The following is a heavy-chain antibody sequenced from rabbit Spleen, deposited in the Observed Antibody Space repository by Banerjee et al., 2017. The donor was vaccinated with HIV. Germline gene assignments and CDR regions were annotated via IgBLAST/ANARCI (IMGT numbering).Heavy chain of an antibody. CDR1: GFSFSSGYY. D-gene: IGHD1-1*01. Sequence: QSLEESGGDLVKPGASLTLTCTASGFSFSSGYYMGWVRQTPGKGLDWIACIYAGSSGSTYYASWAKGRFTISKTSSTTVTLQMTSLTAADTATYFCARNYVNAFDPWGPGTLVTVS. CDR3: ARNYVNAFDP. CDR2: IYAGSSGST. J-gene: IGHJ2*01. V-gene: IGHV1S40*01.